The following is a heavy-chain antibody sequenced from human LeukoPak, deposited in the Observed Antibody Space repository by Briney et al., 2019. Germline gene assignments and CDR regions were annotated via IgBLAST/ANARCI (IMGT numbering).Heavy chain of an antibody. Sequence: SETLSLICSVSGYSISSGYHWGWIRQPPGQGLEWIGSIYHSGRTYYNPSLKSRVTISVDTSKNQFSLKLSSVTAADTAVYYCARLTYDSSAYRYYFDFWGQGSLVTVSS. V-gene: IGHV4-38-2*01. J-gene: IGHJ4*02. CDR3: ARLTYDSSAYRYYFDF. CDR2: IYHSGRT. CDR1: GYSISSGYH. D-gene: IGHD3-22*01.